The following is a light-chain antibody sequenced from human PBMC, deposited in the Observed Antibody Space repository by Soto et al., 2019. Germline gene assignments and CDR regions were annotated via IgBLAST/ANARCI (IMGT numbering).Light chain of an antibody. V-gene: IGKV1-39*01. CDR3: QQSYSTLT. CDR2: AAS. CDR1: QSISNY. J-gene: IGKJ4*01. Sequence: DIQMTQSPSSLSASVGDRVTITCRASQSISNYLNWYQQKPGKAPKLLIYAASSLQSGVPSRFSGSGSGTVFTLTISSLQPEDFATYYCQQSYSTLTFGGGTKVEIK.